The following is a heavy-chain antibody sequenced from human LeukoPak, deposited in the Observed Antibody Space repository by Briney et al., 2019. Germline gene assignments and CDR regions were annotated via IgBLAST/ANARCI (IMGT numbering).Heavy chain of an antibody. CDR2: ISAYNGNT. D-gene: IGHD6-13*01. CDR1: GYTFTSYG. CDR3: ARDHSSSWFMMYYYYYMDV. Sequence: GASVKVSCKASGYTFTSYGISWVRQAPGQGLEWMGWISAYNGNTNYAQKLQGRVTMTTDTSTSTAYMELRSLRSDDTAVYYCARDHSSSWFMMYYYYYMDVWGKGTTVTVSS. J-gene: IGHJ6*03. V-gene: IGHV1-18*01.